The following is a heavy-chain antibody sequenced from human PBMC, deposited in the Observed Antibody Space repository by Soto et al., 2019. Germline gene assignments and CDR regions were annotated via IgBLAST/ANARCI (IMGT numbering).Heavy chain of an antibody. CDR3: ARAQSVGATKGYYFDY. CDR2: IIPIFGTA. CDR1: VGAFSSYA. D-gene: IGHD1-26*01. J-gene: IGHJ4*02. V-gene: IGHV1-69*06. Sequence: ASVKVSCKAYVGAFSSYAISWVRQAPGQGLEWMGGIIPIFGTANYAQKFQGRVTITADKSTSTAYMELSSLRSEDTAVYYCARAQSVGATKGYYFDYWGQGTLVTV.